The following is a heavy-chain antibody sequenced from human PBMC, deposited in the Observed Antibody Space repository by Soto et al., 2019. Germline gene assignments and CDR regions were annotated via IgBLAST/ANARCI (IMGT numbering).Heavy chain of an antibody. V-gene: IGHV3-21*01. CDR1: GFTFGSYS. CDR3: ARGGRGSYYGGFLDY. CDR2: ISSSSSYI. D-gene: IGHD1-26*01. J-gene: IGHJ4*02. Sequence: GGSLRLSCAASGFTFGSYSMNWVRQATGKGLEWVSSISSSSSYIYYADSVKGRFTISRDNAKNSLYLQMNSLRAEDTAVYYCARGGRGSYYGGFLDYWGQGTLVTVSS.